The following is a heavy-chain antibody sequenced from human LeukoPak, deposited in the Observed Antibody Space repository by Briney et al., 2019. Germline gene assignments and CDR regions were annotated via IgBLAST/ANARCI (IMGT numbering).Heavy chain of an antibody. CDR3: ATDRGY. Sequence: ASVKVSCKVSGYTLSELSMHWVRQAPGKGLEWMGGFNPGDGETIYAQKFQGRVTMTKDTSTDTAYMELSSLRSEDTAVYYCATDRGYWGQGTLVTVSS. D-gene: IGHD3-10*01. CDR2: FNPGDGET. V-gene: IGHV1-24*01. CDR1: GYTLSELS. J-gene: IGHJ4*02.